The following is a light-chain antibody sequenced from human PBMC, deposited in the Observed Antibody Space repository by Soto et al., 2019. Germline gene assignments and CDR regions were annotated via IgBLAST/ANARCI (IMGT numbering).Light chain of an antibody. CDR2: RNN. CDR1: SSNIGSNY. Sequence: QSALTQSPSASGTPGQRVTISCSGSSSNIGSNYVYWYQQLPGTAPKLLIYRNNQRPSGVPDRFSGSKSGTSASLAISGLRSEDEADYYCAAWDDSLSGHWVFGGGTKLTVL. CDR3: AAWDDSLSGHWV. J-gene: IGLJ3*02. V-gene: IGLV1-47*01.